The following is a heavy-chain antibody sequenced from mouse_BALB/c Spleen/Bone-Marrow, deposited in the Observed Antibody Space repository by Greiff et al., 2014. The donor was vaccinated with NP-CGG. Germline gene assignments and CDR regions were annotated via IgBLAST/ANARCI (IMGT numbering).Heavy chain of an antibody. D-gene: IGHD4-1*01. V-gene: IGHV3-1*02. J-gene: IGHJ4*01. CDR3: SRFAGTPYTMDS. CDR2: IHYSGVT. CDR1: GYSITSYYS. Sequence: EVKLQESGPVLVKPSQSLSLTCTVTGYSITSYYSWHWIRQFPGNKLERMGYIHYSGVTVYNPSLKSRISSTRDTSNNQFFLQLNSVTTEDTATYYCSRFAGTPYTMDSWGQGTSVTVSS.